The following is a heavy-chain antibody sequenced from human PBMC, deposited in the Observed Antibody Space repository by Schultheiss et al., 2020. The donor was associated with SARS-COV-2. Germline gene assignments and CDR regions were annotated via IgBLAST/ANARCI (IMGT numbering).Heavy chain of an antibody. J-gene: IGHJ4*02. CDR3: ARGRSSSWYGY. Sequence: SETLSLTCAVFGGSFSGYYWSWIRQPPGKGLEWIGEINHSGSTNYNPSLKSRVTISVDTSKNQFSLKLSSVTAADTAVYYCARGRSSSWYGYWGQGTLVTVSS. CDR2: INHSGST. D-gene: IGHD6-13*01. V-gene: IGHV4-34*01. CDR1: GGSFSGYY.